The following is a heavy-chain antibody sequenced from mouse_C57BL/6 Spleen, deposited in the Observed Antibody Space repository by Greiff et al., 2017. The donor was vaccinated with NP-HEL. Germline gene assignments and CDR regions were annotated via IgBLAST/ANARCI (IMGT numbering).Heavy chain of an antibody. D-gene: IGHD1-2*01. CDR3: ARSNYGPYYAMDY. Sequence: VQLQQPGTELVKPGASVKLSCKASGYTFTSYWMHWVKQRPGQGLEWIGNINPSNGGTNYNEKFKSKATLTVDKSSSPAYMQLSSLTSEDSAVYYCARSNYGPYYAMDYWGQGTSVTVSS. CDR1: GYTFTSYW. V-gene: IGHV1-53*01. CDR2: INPSNGGT. J-gene: IGHJ4*01.